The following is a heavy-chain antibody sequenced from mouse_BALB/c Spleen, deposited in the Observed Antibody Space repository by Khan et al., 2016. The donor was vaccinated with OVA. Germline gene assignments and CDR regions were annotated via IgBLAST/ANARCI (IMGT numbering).Heavy chain of an antibody. Sequence: EVRLVESGGGLVKPGGSLKLSCAASGFTFSNYAMSWVRQTPEKRLEWVASISSGGSTYYPDSVKGRVTISRDKARNILYLQMSSLRSEDTAMYYCARDYWFAYWGHGTLVPVSA. CDR3: ARDYWFAY. CDR2: ISSGGST. J-gene: IGHJ3*01. CDR1: GFTFSNYA. V-gene: IGHV5-6-5*01.